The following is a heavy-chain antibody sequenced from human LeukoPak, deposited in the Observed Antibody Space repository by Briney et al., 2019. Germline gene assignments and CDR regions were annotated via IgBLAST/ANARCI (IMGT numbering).Heavy chain of an antibody. CDR1: GFTFSSYA. J-gene: IGHJ4*02. V-gene: IGHV3-23*01. CDR3: AKDLRILLWLGWDY. Sequence: GGSLRLSCAASGFTFSSYAMSWVRQAPGKGLEWVSAISGSGGSTYYAGSVKGRFTISRDNSKNTLYLQMNSLRAEDTAVYYCAKDLRILLWLGWDYWGQGTLVTVSS. CDR2: ISGSGGST. D-gene: IGHD5-18*01.